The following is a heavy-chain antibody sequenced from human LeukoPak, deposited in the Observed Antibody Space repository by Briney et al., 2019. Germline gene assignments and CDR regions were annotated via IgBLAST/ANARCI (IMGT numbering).Heavy chain of an antibody. V-gene: IGHV3-30-3*01. CDR3: ARDRSANSRVYYFDY. J-gene: IGHJ4*02. D-gene: IGHD4/OR15-4a*01. CDR2: ISYDGNIK. Sequence: GGSLRLSCAASGXTFSAYAVHWVRQAPGKGLEWVVIISYDGNIKYQADSVKGRFTISRDDSKNTLYLQMNSLRAEDTAVYYCARDRSANSRVYYFDYWGEGTLVTVSS. CDR1: GXTFSAYA.